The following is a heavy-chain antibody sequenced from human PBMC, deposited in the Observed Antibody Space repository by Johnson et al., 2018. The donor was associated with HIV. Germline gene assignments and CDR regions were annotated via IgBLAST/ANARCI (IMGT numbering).Heavy chain of an antibody. CDR2: ISYDGSNK. J-gene: IGHJ3*02. D-gene: IGHD6-13*01. V-gene: IGHV3-30*04. Sequence: QVQLVESGGGVVQPGKSLKLSCAASGFIFSSYAMHWVRQAPGKGLEWVAAISYDGSNKYYADSVKGRFTISRDNSKNTLYLQMNSLRAEDTAVYYCARDRGGAAAGDFGAVDIWGQGTMVTVSS. CDR3: ARDRGGAAAGDFGAVDI. CDR1: GFIFSSYA.